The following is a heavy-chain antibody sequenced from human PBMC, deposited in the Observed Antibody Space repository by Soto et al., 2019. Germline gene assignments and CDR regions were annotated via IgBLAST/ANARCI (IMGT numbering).Heavy chain of an antibody. D-gene: IGHD2-2*01. J-gene: IGHJ6*02. CDR1: GGTFSSYA. V-gene: IGHV1-69*01. CDR3: VRSQGSSTSLEIYYYYYYGMDV. Sequence: QVQLVQSGAEVKKPGSSVKVSCKASGGTFSSYAISWVRQAPGQGLEWMGGIIPISGTANYAQKFQDRVTITADESTSTAYMELSSLRSEDTAVYYCVRSQGSSTSLEIYYYYYYGMDVWGQGTTVTVSS. CDR2: IIPISGTA.